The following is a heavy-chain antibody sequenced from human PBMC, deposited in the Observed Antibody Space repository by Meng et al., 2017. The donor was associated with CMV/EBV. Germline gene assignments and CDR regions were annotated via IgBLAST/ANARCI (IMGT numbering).Heavy chain of an antibody. J-gene: IGHJ4*02. CDR3: AKAPSPSGRFLEWYDY. D-gene: IGHD3-3*01. CDR2: ISWDGGST. Sequence: SGFTFDGYSMPWVRQAPGKGLEWVSLISWDGGSTYYADSVQGRLTISRDNSKNSLYLQMNSLRSEDTALYYCAKAPSPSGRFLEWYDYWGQGTLVTVSS. CDR1: GFTFDGYS. V-gene: IGHV3-43*01.